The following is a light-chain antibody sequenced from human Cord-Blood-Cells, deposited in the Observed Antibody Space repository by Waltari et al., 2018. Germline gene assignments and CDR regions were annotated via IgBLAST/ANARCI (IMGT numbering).Light chain of an antibody. Sequence: QSALTQPASVSGSPGQSITISCTGTSRDVGSYNLVSWYQQHPGKAPKLMIYEGSKRPSGVSNRFSGSKSGNTASLTSSGLQAEDEADYYCCSYAGSKYVFGTGTKVTVL. CDR2: EGS. CDR3: CSYAGSKYV. J-gene: IGLJ1*01. V-gene: IGLV2-23*01. CDR1: SRDVGSYNL.